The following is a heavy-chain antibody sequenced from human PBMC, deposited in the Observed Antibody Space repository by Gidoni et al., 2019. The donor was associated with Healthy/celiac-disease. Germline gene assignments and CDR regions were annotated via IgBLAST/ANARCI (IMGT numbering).Heavy chain of an antibody. J-gene: IGHJ6*02. V-gene: IGHV3-21*01. CDR2: ISSSSSYI. D-gene: IGHD5-18*01. CDR1: GFTFSSYS. Sequence: EVQLVESGGGLVKPGGSLRLSCSASGFTFSSYSMNWVRQAPGKGLEWVSSISSSSSYIYYADSVKGRFTISRDNAKNSLYLQMNSLRAEDTAVYYCATLVDTAMDYYYGMDVWGQGTTVTVSS. CDR3: ATLVDTAMDYYYGMDV.